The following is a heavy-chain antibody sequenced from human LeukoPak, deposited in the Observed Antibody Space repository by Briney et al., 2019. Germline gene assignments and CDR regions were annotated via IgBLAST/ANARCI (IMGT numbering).Heavy chain of an antibody. CDR2: ISSSSSYI. V-gene: IGHV3-21*01. D-gene: IGHD5-12*01. CDR1: GFTFSSYI. Sequence: GGSLRLSCAASGFTFSSYIMNWVRQAPGKGLEWVSSISSSSSYIYYADSVKGRFTISRDNAKNSLYLQMNSLRAEDTAVYYCARDFLATTNDYWGQGTLVTVSS. J-gene: IGHJ4*02. CDR3: ARDFLATTNDY.